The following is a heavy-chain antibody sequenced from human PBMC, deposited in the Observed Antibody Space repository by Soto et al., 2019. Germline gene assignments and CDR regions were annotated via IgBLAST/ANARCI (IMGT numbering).Heavy chain of an antibody. Sequence: QVQLVQSGAEVKKPGSSVKVSCKASGGTFSSYTISWVRQAPGQGLEWMGRIIPILGIANYAQKFQGRVTXTXXKSTRTAHVAQSSLSSEDTAVYYCVSRHSSGCSDYWGQGTLVTVS. CDR3: VSRHSSGCSDY. V-gene: IGHV1-69*02. CDR2: IIPILGIA. CDR1: GGTFSSYT. J-gene: IGHJ4*02. D-gene: IGHD6-19*01.